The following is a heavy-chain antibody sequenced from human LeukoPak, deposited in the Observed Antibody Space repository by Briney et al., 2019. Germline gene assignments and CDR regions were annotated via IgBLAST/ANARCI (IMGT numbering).Heavy chain of an antibody. CDR1: GFTVSSNY. Sequence: PGGSLRLSCAASGFTVSSNYMSWVRQAPGKGLECVSVISASGGKTYYADSVKGRFTISRDTSKTTISLQMNSLRVEDSAVYYCAKWTRTTLFRGDRARFDSWGQGTLVTVSS. D-gene: IGHD3-10*01. J-gene: IGHJ4*02. CDR2: ISASGGKT. V-gene: IGHV3-53*01. CDR3: AKWTRTTLFRGDRARFDS.